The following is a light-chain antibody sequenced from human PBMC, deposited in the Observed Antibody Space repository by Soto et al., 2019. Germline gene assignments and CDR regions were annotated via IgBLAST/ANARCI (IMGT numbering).Light chain of an antibody. J-gene: IGKJ1*01. CDR1: QSVSSNF. V-gene: IGKV3-20*01. CDR3: QQYGSSPRT. CDR2: GAS. Sequence: EIVLTQSPGTLSLSPGERATLSCRASQSVSSNFLAWYQQKPGQAPRLLIYGASNRATGIADRFSGSGSGTDFTLTISRLETEDFAVYYCQQYGSSPRTFGQGTKVEI.